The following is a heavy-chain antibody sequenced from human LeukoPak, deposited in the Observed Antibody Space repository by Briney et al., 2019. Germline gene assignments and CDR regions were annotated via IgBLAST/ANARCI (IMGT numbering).Heavy chain of an antibody. V-gene: IGHV3-9*01. CDR3: AKSYYYDSSGYYYPAFDI. CDR2: ISWNSGSI. CDR1: GFTFDDYA. J-gene: IGHJ3*02. D-gene: IGHD3-22*01. Sequence: GSSLRLSCAASGFTFDDYAMHWVRQAPGKGLEWVSGISWNSGSIGYADSVKGRFTISRDNAKNSLYLQMNSLRAEDTALYYCAKSYYYDSSGYYYPAFDIWGQGTMVTVSS.